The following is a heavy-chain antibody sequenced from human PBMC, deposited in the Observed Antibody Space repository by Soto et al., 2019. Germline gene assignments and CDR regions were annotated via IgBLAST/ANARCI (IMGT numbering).Heavy chain of an antibody. V-gene: IGHV4-61*03. J-gene: IGHJ4*02. Sequence: PSETLSLTCAVSGDSISSGGYSWSWIRQPPGKGLEWIGRIFSSGSTSFNPSLESRVAMSVDTSKNHFSLNLSSVTAADMAVYYCAREGSYSAYNFAHGIQLWSFDFWGQGALVTVSS. CDR2: IFSSGST. D-gene: IGHD5-12*01. CDR3: AREGSYSAYNFAHGIQLWSFDF. CDR1: GDSISSGGYS.